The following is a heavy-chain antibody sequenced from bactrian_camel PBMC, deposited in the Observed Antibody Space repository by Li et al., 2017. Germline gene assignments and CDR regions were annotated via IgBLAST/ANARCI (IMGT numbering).Heavy chain of an antibody. CDR3: AKFGLYWDFEY. Sequence: QLVESGGGSVQAGGSLRLSCTASGFTFSSYCMGWVRQAPRKGLEWVSFIDSGGGTTYYADSVKGRFTISRDNAKNTVYLQLNSLKTEDMAMYYCAKFGLYWDFEYWGQGTHVTVS. CDR2: IDSGGGTT. D-gene: IGHD1*01. J-gene: IGHJ4*01. CDR1: GFTFSSYC. V-gene: IGHV3S1*01.